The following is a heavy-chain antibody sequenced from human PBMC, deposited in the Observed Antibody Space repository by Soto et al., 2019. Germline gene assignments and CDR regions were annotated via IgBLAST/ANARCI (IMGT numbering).Heavy chain of an antibody. CDR3: ARESTIVGVVTSSDAFDI. J-gene: IGHJ3*02. CDR2: IYYSGST. CDR1: GGSISSSSYY. D-gene: IGHD3-3*01. V-gene: IGHV4-39*02. Sequence: QLQLQESGPGLVKPSETLSLTCTVSGGSISSSSYYWGWIRQPPGKGLEWIGSIYYSGSTYYNPSLKSRVTISVDTSKNQFSLKLSSVTAADTAVYYCARESTIVGVVTSSDAFDIWGQGTMVTVSS.